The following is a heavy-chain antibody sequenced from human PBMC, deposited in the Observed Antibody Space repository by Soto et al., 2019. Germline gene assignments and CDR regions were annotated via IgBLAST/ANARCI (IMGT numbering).Heavy chain of an antibody. CDR1: GGSISNKRYY. CDR3: ARDDYKDGGNNWFDP. V-gene: IGHV4-39*02. J-gene: IGHJ5*02. Sequence: PSETLSLTCTVSGGSISNKRYYCGWIRQPPGKGLEWIGSIHYSGSTYDNPSLKSRVTISVDTSKNQLSLKLKSVTAADTAVYYCARDDYKDGGNNWFDPWGQGTLVTVSS. D-gene: IGHD3-16*01. CDR2: IHYSGST.